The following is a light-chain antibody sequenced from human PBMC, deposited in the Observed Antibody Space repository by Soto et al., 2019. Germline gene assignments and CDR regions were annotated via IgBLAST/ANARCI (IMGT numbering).Light chain of an antibody. Sequence: EIVLTQSPATLSLSPVERATLSCRASQSVRSYLAWYQQKPGQAPRLLIYDASNRATGIPARFSGSGSGTDFTLTISSLEPEDFAVYYCQQRSNWPTFGQGTKVDIK. CDR1: QSVRSY. CDR3: QQRSNWPT. V-gene: IGKV3-11*01. CDR2: DAS. J-gene: IGKJ1*01.